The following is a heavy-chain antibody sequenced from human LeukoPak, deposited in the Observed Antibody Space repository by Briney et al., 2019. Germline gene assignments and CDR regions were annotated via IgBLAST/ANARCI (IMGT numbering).Heavy chain of an antibody. Sequence: SETLSLTCTVSGGSISSGGSYWGWIRQPPGKGLEWIGSIYCSGSTWYNPALKSRVTISVDTPKNQFSLRLTSVTAADTAVYYCSRRDCSQSSCFYWYFDLWGRGTLLTVSS. D-gene: IGHD2-2*01. CDR1: GGSISSGGSY. CDR2: IYCSGST. V-gene: IGHV4-39*07. CDR3: SRRDCSQSSCFYWYFDL. J-gene: IGHJ2*01.